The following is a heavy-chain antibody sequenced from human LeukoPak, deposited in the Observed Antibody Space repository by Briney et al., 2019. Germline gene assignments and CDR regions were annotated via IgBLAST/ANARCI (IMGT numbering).Heavy chain of an antibody. CDR1: GFTFSSYS. CDR3: VRLESE. J-gene: IGHJ4*02. Sequence: GGSLRLSCAASGFTFSSYSMNWVRQAPGKGLLCVSSINVDGSLTSYADSVKGRFTISRDNAKNTVYLQMSSLRVEDTAVYYCVRLESEWGQGTLVTVSS. D-gene: IGHD5-24*01. V-gene: IGHV3-74*01. CDR2: INVDGSLT.